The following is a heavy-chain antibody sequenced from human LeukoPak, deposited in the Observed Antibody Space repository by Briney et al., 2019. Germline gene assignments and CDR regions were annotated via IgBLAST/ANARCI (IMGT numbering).Heavy chain of an antibody. J-gene: IGHJ4*02. CDR3: AKDLHYGSADY. CDR2: INPDGSTT. V-gene: IGHV3-74*01. CDR1: GFTFSNYW. D-gene: IGHD3-10*01. Sequence: GGSLRLSCAASGFTFSNYWMHWVRQDPGKGLVWVSFINPDGSTTNYADSVKGRFTISRDNAKNALYLQMNSLRAEDTAVYYCAKDLHYGSADYWGQGTLVTVSS.